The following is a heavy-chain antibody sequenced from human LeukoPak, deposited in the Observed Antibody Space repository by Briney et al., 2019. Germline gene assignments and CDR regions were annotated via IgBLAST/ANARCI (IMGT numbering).Heavy chain of an antibody. CDR3: ARDYYDSSGYYGAFDI. V-gene: IGHV3-7*01. Sequence: GGSLRLSCAASGFTFSSYWMSWVRQAPGKGLEWVTNKKQDGSEKYYVDSVKGRFTISRDNAKNSLYLQMNSLRAEDTAVYYCARDYYDSSGYYGAFDIWGQGTMVTVSS. D-gene: IGHD3-22*01. CDR2: KKQDGSEK. J-gene: IGHJ3*02. CDR1: GFTFSSYW.